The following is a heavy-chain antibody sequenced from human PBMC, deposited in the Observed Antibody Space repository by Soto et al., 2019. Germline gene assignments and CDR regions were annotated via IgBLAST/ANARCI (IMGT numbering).Heavy chain of an antibody. J-gene: IGHJ1*01. D-gene: IGHD1-26*01. V-gene: IGHV1-8*02. CDR1: GYTFNNYD. CDR2: MNPNSGNT. Sequence: ASVKVSCKASGYTFNNYDIHWVRQAPGHGLEWMGWMNPNSGNTGYAQNFRGRVTMTQNTAIGTAYMELSSLRPDDTAVYFCATAIGSYSLEFFQDWGQGTLVTVSS. CDR3: ATAIGSYSLEFFQD.